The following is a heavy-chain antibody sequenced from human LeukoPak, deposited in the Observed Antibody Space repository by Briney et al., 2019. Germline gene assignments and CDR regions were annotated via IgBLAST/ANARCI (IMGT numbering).Heavy chain of an antibody. CDR1: GGTFSSYA. CDR3: ARHTLYYDILTGYSASDYYYYYGMDV. V-gene: IGHV1-69*01. CDR2: IIPIFGTA. Sequence: ASVKVSCKASGGTFSSYAISWVRQAPGQGLEWMGGIIPIFGTANYAQKFQGRVTITADESTSTAYMELSSLRSEDTAVYYCARHTLYYDILTGYSASDYYYYYGMDVWGQGTTVTVSS. J-gene: IGHJ6*02. D-gene: IGHD3-9*01.